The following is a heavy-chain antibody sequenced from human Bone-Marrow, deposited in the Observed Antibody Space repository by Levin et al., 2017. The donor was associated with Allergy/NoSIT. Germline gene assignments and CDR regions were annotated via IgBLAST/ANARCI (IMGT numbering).Heavy chain of an antibody. CDR2: GDG. V-gene: IGHV4-39*02. CDR1: GGSFSRADYY. J-gene: IGHJ5*02. Sequence: SLTLSLTCTASGGSFSRADYYWGWIRQPPGGGLQWIGSGDGHYNPSLKSRVTISVDTSNNHCSLMLTSVTAADTAVYYCVRLVHWFGGVDPWGQGTLITVSS. D-gene: IGHD3-10*01. CDR3: VRLVHWFGGVDP.